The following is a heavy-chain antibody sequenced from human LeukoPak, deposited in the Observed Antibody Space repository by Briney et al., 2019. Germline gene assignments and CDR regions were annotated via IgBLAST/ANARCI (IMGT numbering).Heavy chain of an antibody. D-gene: IGHD5-18*01. J-gene: IGHJ4*02. V-gene: IGHV3-74*01. Sequence: PGGSLRLSCAASGFTFSIYWMYWVRQAPGKGREWVSRINFDGSSTSYADSVKGRFTISRDNAKNTLYLQMNSLRAEDTAVYYCALGYTFGPNYFDCWGQGTLVTVSS. CDR3: ALGYTFGPNYFDC. CDR2: INFDGSST. CDR1: GFTFSIYW.